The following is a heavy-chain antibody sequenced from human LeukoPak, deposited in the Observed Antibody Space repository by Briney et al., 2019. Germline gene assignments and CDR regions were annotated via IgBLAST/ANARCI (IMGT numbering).Heavy chain of an antibody. CDR3: ANTERWLHWDN. Sequence: SETLSLTCTVSGGSISSYYWSWIRQPAGKGLEWIGRIYTSGSTNYNPSLKSRVTVSLDTSKSQFSLKLSSVTAADTAVYYCANTERWLHWDNWGQGSLVTVSS. J-gene: IGHJ4*02. CDR2: IYTSGST. V-gene: IGHV4-4*07. CDR1: GGSISSYY. D-gene: IGHD5-24*01.